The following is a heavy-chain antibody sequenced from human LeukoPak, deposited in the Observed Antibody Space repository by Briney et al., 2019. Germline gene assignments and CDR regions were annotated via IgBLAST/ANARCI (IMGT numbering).Heavy chain of an antibody. Sequence: GGSLRLSCAASGFTFSDYYMSWIRQAPGKGLEWVSYISSSGSTIYYADSVKGRFTISRDNAKNSLYLQMNSLRAEDTAVYYCARQEARNSDPLNYWGQGTLVTVSS. D-gene: IGHD1-14*01. CDR3: ARQEARNSDPLNY. CDR2: ISSSGSTI. V-gene: IGHV3-11*01. J-gene: IGHJ4*02. CDR1: GFTFSDYY.